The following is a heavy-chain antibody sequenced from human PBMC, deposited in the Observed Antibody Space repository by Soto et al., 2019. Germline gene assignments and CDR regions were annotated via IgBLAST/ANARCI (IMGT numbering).Heavy chain of an antibody. Sequence: EVQLVESGGGLVQPGRSLRLSCAASGFTFDNYAMHWVRQAPGKGLEWVSGISWNSNTIAYADSVKGRFTISRDNAKNSLYLQMNSLRAEDTAFYYCAGDTSGWAGWFDPWGQGTLVTVSS. V-gene: IGHV3-9*01. J-gene: IGHJ5*02. CDR1: GFTFDNYA. CDR2: ISWNSNTI. CDR3: AGDTSGWAGWFDP. D-gene: IGHD6-19*01.